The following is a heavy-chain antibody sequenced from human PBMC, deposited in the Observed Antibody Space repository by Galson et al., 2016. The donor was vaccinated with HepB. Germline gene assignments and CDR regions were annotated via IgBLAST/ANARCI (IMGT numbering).Heavy chain of an antibody. Sequence: SLRLSCAATGFAFSRNWMSWVRQAPGKGLEWVAVISYDGSNKYYTDSVKGRFTIARDNSQNTLYLQMNSLRDEDTAVYYCARDISGGDWRKHNYNGMDVWGQGTTVTVSS. CDR3: ARDISGGDWRKHNYNGMDV. CDR1: GFAFSRNW. D-gene: IGHD2-21*02. J-gene: IGHJ6*02. CDR2: ISYDGSNK. V-gene: IGHV3-30-3*01.